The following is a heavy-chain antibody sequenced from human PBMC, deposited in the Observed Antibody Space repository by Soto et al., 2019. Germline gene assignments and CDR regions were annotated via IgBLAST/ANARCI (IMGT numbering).Heavy chain of an antibody. CDR1: GGSITSGDNYY. D-gene: IGHD3-10*01. CDR2: VHHNGRT. J-gene: IGHJ4*02. Sequence: QLQLQESGPGLVQPSGTLSLTCTVSGGSITSGDNYYWGWVRQPPGKGLEYIGSVHHNGRTYSNPSLKSRVTVSADTSKNQFSLKLTSVTAADTAVYYCGRHGSGSQYPVDSWGQGTLVTVSS. CDR3: GRHGSGSQYPVDS. V-gene: IGHV4-39*01.